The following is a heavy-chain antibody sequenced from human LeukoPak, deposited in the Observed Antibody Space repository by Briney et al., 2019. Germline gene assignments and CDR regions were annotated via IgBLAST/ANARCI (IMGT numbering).Heavy chain of an antibody. Sequence: SETLSLTCTVSGGSISSYYWSWIRQHPGKGLEWIGYIYYSGSTYYNPSLKSRVTISVDTSKNQFSLKLSSVTAADTAVYYCARVADYYDSSGYGYFDYWGQGTLVTVSS. CDR3: ARVADYYDSSGYGYFDY. CDR1: GGSISSYY. D-gene: IGHD3-22*01. J-gene: IGHJ4*02. CDR2: IYYSGST. V-gene: IGHV4-59*06.